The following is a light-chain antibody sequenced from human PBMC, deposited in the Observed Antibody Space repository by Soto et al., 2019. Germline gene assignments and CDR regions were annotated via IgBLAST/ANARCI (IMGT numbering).Light chain of an antibody. J-gene: IGKJ1*01. CDR1: QSVSID. V-gene: IGKV3-15*01. Sequence: ESVLTQSPGTLSLSPWERATLSCRASQSVSIDLAWYQQTPGQAPRLLIYGASTRATGIPVRFSGSASGTEFTLTISSLQSEDFTVYYCQQYNKWPLTFGQGTKVDIK. CDR3: QQYNKWPLT. CDR2: GAS.